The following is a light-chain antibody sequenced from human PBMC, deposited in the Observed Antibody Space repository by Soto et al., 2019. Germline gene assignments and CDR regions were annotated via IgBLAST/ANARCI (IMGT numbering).Light chain of an antibody. CDR3: QQYDDWLRLT. J-gene: IGKJ4*01. Sequence: EIVMTPSPATLSVSQGERATLSCRASQSVNIYLAWYQQKPGQAPRLLIFGASSRATGIPARFSGSGSGTEFNLTISSLQSEDFAVYFCQQYDDWLRLTFGGGTKVDI. CDR1: QSVNIY. CDR2: GAS. V-gene: IGKV3D-15*01.